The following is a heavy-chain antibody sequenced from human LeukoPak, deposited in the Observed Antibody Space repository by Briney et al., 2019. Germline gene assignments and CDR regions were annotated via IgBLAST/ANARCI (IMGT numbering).Heavy chain of an antibody. J-gene: IGHJ4*02. CDR1: GGSITSSNYF. V-gene: IGHV4-39*07. CDR3: ARDSCSSTSCRRKFDN. Sequence: SETLSLNCTVSGGSITSSNYFWGWIRQSPGYGLAWIGSIYYSGSTYYNPSLKSRVTISVETSKIQFSLKLSSVTAADSAVYYCARDSCSSTSCRRKFDNWGQGTLVTVSS. CDR2: IYYSGST. D-gene: IGHD2-2*01.